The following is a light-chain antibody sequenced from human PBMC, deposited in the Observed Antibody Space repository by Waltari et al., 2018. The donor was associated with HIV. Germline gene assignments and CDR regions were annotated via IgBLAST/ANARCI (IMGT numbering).Light chain of an antibody. J-gene: IGLJ2*01. CDR2: DYN. Sequence: QPVVTQASSLTVSPGGTVILTCASSAGVFTRAHCPYSFQLRPGQAPKSLIFDYNNRYPWTPARFAGSFLGGKAALTLTGAQPEDEAAYYCLLSFDGTLVFGGGT. CDR1: AGVFTRAHC. CDR3: LLSFDGTLV. V-gene: IGLV7-46*01.